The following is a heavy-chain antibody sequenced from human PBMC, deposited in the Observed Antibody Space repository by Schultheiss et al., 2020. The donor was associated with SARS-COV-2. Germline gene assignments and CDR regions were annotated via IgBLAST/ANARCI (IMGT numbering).Heavy chain of an antibody. CDR1: GFTFSSYA. V-gene: IGHV3-74*03. Sequence: GGSLRLSCAASGFTFSSYAMSWVRQAPGKGLEWVSRIKSDASSTMYADLAKGRFTISRDNAKKSVFLQMNSLRAEDTAVYYCARDRGLGWFDPWGQGTLVTVSS. CDR2: IKSDASST. CDR3: ARDRGLGWFDP. J-gene: IGHJ5*02. D-gene: IGHD5-12*01.